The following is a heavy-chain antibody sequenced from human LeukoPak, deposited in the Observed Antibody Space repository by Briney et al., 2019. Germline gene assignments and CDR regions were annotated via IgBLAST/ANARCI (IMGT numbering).Heavy chain of an antibody. Sequence: GASVKVSCKASGYTFTDYYIHWVRQAPGQGPEWMGWINPNSGDTNYAPKFHGRVTMTRDTSISTAYMELSRPRSDDTAVYYCARDRVRGDRPLYGFDIWGQGTMVTVSS. D-gene: IGHD2-21*02. V-gene: IGHV1-2*02. CDR2: INPNSGDT. CDR3: ARDRVRGDRPLYGFDI. CDR1: GYTFTDYY. J-gene: IGHJ3*02.